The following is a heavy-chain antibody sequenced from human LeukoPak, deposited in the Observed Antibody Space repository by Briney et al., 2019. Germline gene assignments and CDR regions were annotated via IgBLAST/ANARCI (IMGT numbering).Heavy chain of an antibody. CDR3: ARLAYDRSGYFDY. J-gene: IGHJ4*02. D-gene: IGHD3-22*01. V-gene: IGHV3-23*01. CDR1: GFTFSSYA. Sequence: GGSLRLSCAASGFTFSSYAMSWVRQAPGKGLEWVSAISGSGGSTYYADSVKGRFTISRDNSKNTLYLQMNSLRAEDTALYFCARLAYDRSGYFDYWGQGTPVTVSS. CDR2: ISGSGGST.